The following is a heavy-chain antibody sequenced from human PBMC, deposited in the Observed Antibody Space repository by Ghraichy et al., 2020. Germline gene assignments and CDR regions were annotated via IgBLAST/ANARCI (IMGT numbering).Heavy chain of an antibody. V-gene: IGHV3-7*03. Sequence: GGSLRLSCEASRFTFKNFWMSWVRQAPGKGLEWVANINNDGKETYYVESVEGRFTISRDNAKNLLYLQMNSLRVDDAAVYYCARAGTAGSVDYWGQGTPFIVSS. J-gene: IGHJ4*02. CDR3: ARAGTAGSVDY. D-gene: IGHD3-10*01. CDR1: RFTFKNFW. CDR2: INNDGKET.